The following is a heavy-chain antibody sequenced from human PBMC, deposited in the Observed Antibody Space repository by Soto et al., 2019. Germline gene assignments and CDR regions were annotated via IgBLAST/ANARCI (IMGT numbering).Heavy chain of an antibody. D-gene: IGHD6-6*01. CDR2: INHSGST. J-gene: IGHJ4*02. Sequence: NPSETLSLTCAVYGGSFSGYYWSWIRQPPGKGLEWIGEINHSGSTNYNPSLKSRVTISVDTSKNQFSLKLSSVTAADTAVYYCAREMRQLGLLHPFDYWGQGTLVTVSS. CDR1: GGSFSGYY. CDR3: AREMRQLGLLHPFDY. V-gene: IGHV4-34*01.